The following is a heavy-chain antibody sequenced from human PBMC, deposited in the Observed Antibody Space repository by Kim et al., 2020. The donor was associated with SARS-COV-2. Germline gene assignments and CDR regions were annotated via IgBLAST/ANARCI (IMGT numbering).Heavy chain of an antibody. CDR1: GFTFSSYA. CDR3: AKAPHYYGSGSYYSYYFDY. J-gene: IGHJ4*02. Sequence: GGSLRLSCAASGFTFSSYAMSWVRQAPGKGLEWVSAISGSGGSTYYADSVKGRFTISRDNSKNTLYLQMNSLRAEDTAVYYCAKAPHYYGSGSYYSYYFDYWGQGTLVTVSS. CDR2: ISGSGGST. V-gene: IGHV3-23*01. D-gene: IGHD3-10*01.